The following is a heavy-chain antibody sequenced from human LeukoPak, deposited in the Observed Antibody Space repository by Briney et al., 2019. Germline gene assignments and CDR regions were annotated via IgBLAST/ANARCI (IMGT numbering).Heavy chain of an antibody. D-gene: IGHD3-22*01. CDR2: IYHSGST. Sequence: SETLSLTCTVSGYSISSGYYWGWIRQPPGKGLEWIGSIYHSGSTYYNPSLKSRVTISVDTSKNQFSLKLSSVTAADTAVYYCARSGTGLLRYYFDYWGQGTLITVSS. CDR1: GYSISSGYY. CDR3: ARSGTGLLRYYFDY. J-gene: IGHJ4*02. V-gene: IGHV4-38-2*02.